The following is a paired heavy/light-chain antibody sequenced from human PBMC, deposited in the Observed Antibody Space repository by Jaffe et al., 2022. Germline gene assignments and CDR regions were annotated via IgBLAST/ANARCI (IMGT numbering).Heavy chain of an antibody. J-gene: IGHJ4*02. D-gene: IGHD3-22*01. CDR3: ARHKSDSSGYAFDY. CDR2: VYYSGST. CDR1: GGSINSFY. V-gene: IGHV4-59*01. Sequence: QVLLQESGPGLVKPSETLSLTCTVSGGSINSFYWSWVRQPPGMGLEWIGYVYYSGSTNYNPSLKSRVTISVATSKNQFSLKLTSVTAADTALYYCARHKSDSSGYAFDYWGQGTLVTVSA.
Light chain of an antibody. CDR2: DTS. V-gene: IGKV3-11*01. CDR3: QQRGKWPLFPIT. J-gene: IGKJ5*01. Sequence: EIVLTQSPATLSLSPGERATLSCRASQSASNYLTWYQQKVGQPPRLLIYDTSKRATGIPARFSGSGSETDFTLTISSLEPEDFAIYYCQQRGKWPLFPITFGQGTRLEIK. CDR1: QSASNY.